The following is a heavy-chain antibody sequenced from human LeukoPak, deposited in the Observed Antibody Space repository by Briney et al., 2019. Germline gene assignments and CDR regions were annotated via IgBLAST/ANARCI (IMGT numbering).Heavy chain of an antibody. Sequence: PSETLSLTCTVSGGSISSYYWSWIRQPPGKGLEWIGYIYYSGSTNYNPSLKSRVTISVDTSKKQFSLKLRSVTAADTAVYYCASLRVPGDFDYWGQGTLVTVSS. V-gene: IGHV4-59*08. CDR2: IYYSGST. CDR3: ASLRVPGDFDY. J-gene: IGHJ4*02. CDR1: GGSISSYY.